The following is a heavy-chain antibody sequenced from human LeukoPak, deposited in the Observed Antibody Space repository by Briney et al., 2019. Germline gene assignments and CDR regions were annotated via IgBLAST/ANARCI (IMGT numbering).Heavy chain of an antibody. Sequence: GGSLRLSCAASGFTFSSYAMHWVRQAPGKGLNWVSVISYDGSNKYYADSVKGRFTISRDNSKNTLYLQMNSLRAEDTAVYYCARIMGNPIDYWGQGTLVTVSS. CDR2: ISYDGSNK. J-gene: IGHJ4*02. CDR3: ARIMGNPIDY. V-gene: IGHV3-30-3*01. CDR1: GFTFSSYA. D-gene: IGHD3-16*01.